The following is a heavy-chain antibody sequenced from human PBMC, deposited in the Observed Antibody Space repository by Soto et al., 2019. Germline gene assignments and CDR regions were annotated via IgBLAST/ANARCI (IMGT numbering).Heavy chain of an antibody. J-gene: IGHJ4*02. CDR3: ASFSSSSSKGSDY. V-gene: IGHV4-34*01. D-gene: IGHD6-6*01. Sequence: QVQLQQWGAGLLKPSETLSLTCAVYGGSFSGYYWSWIRQPPGKGLEWIGEINHSGSTNYNPSLKSRVTISGDTSKNQFSLKLSSVTAADTAVYYCASFSSSSSKGSDYWGQGTLVTVSS. CDR1: GGSFSGYY. CDR2: INHSGST.